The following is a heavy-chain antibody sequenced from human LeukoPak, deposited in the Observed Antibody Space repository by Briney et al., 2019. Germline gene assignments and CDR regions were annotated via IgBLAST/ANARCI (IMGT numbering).Heavy chain of an antibody. J-gene: IGHJ4*02. CDR2: ISGSGGRT. V-gene: IGHV3-23*01. CDR3: ARHMEAFSGYYDY. D-gene: IGHD3-22*01. CDR1: GFTFSSYA. Sequence: GGSLRLSCAASGFTFSSYAMTWVRQAPGQGLEWVSGISGSGGRTYYADSVKGRFTISRDNSKNTLYLQMNSLRAEDTAVYYCARHMEAFSGYYDYWGQGTLVTVSS.